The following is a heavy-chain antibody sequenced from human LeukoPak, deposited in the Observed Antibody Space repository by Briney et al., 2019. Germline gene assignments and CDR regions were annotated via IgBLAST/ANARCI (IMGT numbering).Heavy chain of an antibody. Sequence: TGGSLRLSCAASGFIFSSYVVSWVRQAPGKGLEWVSGISASGDRTYYADSVKDRFTISRDNSKNTLYLQMNSLRAEDTAIYYCAKDLPKITIFGALQHWGQGTLVTVSS. CDR2: ISASGDRT. J-gene: IGHJ1*01. V-gene: IGHV3-23*01. D-gene: IGHD3-3*01. CDR3: AKDLPKITIFGALQH. CDR1: GFIFSSYV.